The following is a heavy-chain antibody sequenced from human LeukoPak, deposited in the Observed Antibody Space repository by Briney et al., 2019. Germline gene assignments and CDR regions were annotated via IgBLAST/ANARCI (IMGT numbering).Heavy chain of an antibody. Sequence: GGSLRLSCAGSGFTFSSYGMSWVRQTPGKGLEWVSSISGSGGRTYHADSVKGRFTISRDNSKNTLYLQMNSLRAEDTAVYYCATPPTVTRNYWGQGILVTVSS. CDR2: ISGSGGRT. CDR1: GFTFSSYG. CDR3: ATPPTVTRNY. D-gene: IGHD4-17*01. J-gene: IGHJ4*02. V-gene: IGHV3-23*01.